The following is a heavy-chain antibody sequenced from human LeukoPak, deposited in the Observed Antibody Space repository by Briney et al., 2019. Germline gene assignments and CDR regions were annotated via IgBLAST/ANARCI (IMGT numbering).Heavy chain of an antibody. V-gene: IGHV4-39*07. CDR3: ARDLTPGATYFDY. Sequence: PSETLSLTCTVSGGSISSSSYYWGWIRQPPGKGLEWIGSIYYSGSTYYNPSLKSRVTISVDTSKNQFSLKLSSVTAADTAVYYCARDLTPGATYFDYWGQGTLVTASS. D-gene: IGHD1-1*01. CDR1: GGSISSSSYY. J-gene: IGHJ4*02. CDR2: IYYSGST.